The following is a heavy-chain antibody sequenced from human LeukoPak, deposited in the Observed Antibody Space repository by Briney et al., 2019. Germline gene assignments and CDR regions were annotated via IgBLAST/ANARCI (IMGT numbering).Heavy chain of an antibody. Sequence: GGSLRLSCAASGFTFSSYAMHWVRQAPGKGLVWVAVISYDGSNKYYEDSVKGRFTISRDNAKTSLYLQMNSLRAEDTAVYYCARGLTLVNFWSGYYNNWFDPWGQGTLVTVSS. V-gene: IGHV3-30*04. CDR2: ISYDGSNK. J-gene: IGHJ5*02. CDR1: GFTFSSYA. CDR3: ARGLTLVNFWSGYYNNWFDP. D-gene: IGHD3-3*01.